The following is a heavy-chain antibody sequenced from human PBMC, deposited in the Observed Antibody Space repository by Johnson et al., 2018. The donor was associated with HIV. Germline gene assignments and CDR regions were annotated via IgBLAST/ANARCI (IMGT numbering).Heavy chain of an antibody. V-gene: IGHV3-15*01. D-gene: IGHD4-17*01. CDR1: GFTFSDAW. J-gene: IGHJ3*01. Sequence: VQLVESGGGVVQPGGSLRLSCAASGFTFSDAWMSWVRQAPGKGREWVGRIKSTPDGGTTDYAAPVTGRFTISRDDAKNTWYLQMNSLKTEDPAVYYCTTGTTVPTWDWGQGTMVTVSS. CDR2: IKSTPDGGTT. CDR3: TTGTTVPTWD.